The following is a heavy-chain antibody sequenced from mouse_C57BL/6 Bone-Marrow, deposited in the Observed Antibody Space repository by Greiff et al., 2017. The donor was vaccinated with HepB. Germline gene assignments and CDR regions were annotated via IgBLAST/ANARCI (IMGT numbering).Heavy chain of an antibody. Sequence: VQLQQSGPELVKPGASVKISCKASGYTFTDYYMNWVKQSHGKSLEWIGDINPNNGGTSYNQKFKGKATLTVDKSSSTAYMELRSLTSEDSAVYYCAALGSSYPPWFAYWGQGTLVTVSA. CDR3: AALGSSYPPWFAY. V-gene: IGHV1-26*01. D-gene: IGHD1-1*01. CDR1: GYTFTDYY. CDR2: INPNNGGT. J-gene: IGHJ3*01.